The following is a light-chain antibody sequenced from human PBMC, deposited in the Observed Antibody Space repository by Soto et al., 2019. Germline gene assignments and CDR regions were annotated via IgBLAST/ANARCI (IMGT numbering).Light chain of an antibody. Sequence: EIVLTQSPATLSFSPGERATLSCGASQSVSSYLAWYQQKPGQAPRLLIYDASNRATGIPARFSGSGSGTDFTLTISSLEPEDFAVYYCQQRSNWLFTFGPGTKVDIQ. V-gene: IGKV3-11*01. J-gene: IGKJ3*01. CDR3: QQRSNWLFT. CDR1: QSVSSY. CDR2: DAS.